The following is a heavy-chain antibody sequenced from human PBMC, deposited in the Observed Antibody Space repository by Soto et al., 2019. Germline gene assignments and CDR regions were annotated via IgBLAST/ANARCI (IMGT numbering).Heavy chain of an antibody. Sequence: QVQLVESGGGVVQPGRSLRLSCAASGFTFSSYGMHWVRQAPGKGLEWVAVIRFDGNKKYYADSVKGRFDISRDNSENMLYLEMNGLRADDSAVYYCVRDPAYEYDPTAYFLNWGQGTLVTVSS. CDR1: GFTFSSYG. CDR3: VRDPAYEYDPTAYFLN. J-gene: IGHJ4*02. D-gene: IGHD3-9*01. V-gene: IGHV3-33*01. CDR2: IRFDGNKK.